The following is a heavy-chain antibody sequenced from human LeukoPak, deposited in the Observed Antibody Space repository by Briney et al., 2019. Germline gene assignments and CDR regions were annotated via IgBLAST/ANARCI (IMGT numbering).Heavy chain of an antibody. V-gene: IGHV3-23*01. CDR1: GFTFSSYA. Sequence: GGSLRLSCAASGFTFSSYAMSWVRQAPGKGLEWVSAISGSGGSTYYADSVKGRFTISRDNSKNTLYLQMNSLRAEDTAVYYCAKAEMATINAFSYFDYWGQGTLVTVSS. D-gene: IGHD5-24*01. CDR2: ISGSGGST. CDR3: AKAEMATINAFSYFDY. J-gene: IGHJ4*02.